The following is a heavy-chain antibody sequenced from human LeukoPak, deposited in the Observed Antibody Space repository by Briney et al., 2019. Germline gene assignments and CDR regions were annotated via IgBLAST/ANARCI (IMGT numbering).Heavy chain of an antibody. CDR2: ISSSGSTI. J-gene: IGHJ6*03. V-gene: IGHV3-48*03. D-gene: IGHD6-13*01. CDR3: ARVGRQQLVIAYYYMDV. CDR1: GFTFSSYE. Sequence: PGGSLRLSCAASGFTFSSYEMNWVRQAPGKGLEWVSYISSSGSTIYYADSVKGRFTISRDNAKNSLYLQMNSLRAEDTAVYYCARVGRQQLVIAYYYMDVWGKGTTVTVSS.